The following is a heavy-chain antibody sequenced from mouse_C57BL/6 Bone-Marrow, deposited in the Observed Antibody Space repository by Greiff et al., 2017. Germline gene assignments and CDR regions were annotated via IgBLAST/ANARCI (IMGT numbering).Heavy chain of an antibody. CDR1: GFTFSNYW. CDR3: TGNGDAMDY. CDR2: IRLKSDNYAT. Sequence: EVKVEESGGGLVQPGGSMKLSCVASGFTFSNYWMNWVRQSPEKGLEWVAQIRLKSDNYATHYAESVKGRFTISRDDSKSSVYLQMNNLRAEDTGIYYCTGNGDAMDYWGQGTSVTVSS. V-gene: IGHV6-3*01. J-gene: IGHJ4*01.